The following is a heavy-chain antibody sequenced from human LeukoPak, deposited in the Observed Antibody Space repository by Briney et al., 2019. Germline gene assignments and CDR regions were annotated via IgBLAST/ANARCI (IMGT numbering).Heavy chain of an antibody. D-gene: IGHD2-15*01. J-gene: IGHJ6*02. CDR1: GYAFNSYG. CDR2: ISVYNGNT. Sequence: GASVKVSFKTSGYAFNSYGISWVRQAPGQGIEWMGLISVYNGNTNYAQKFQGRVSMTTDTPTTTAYMELRSLRSDDTAVYYCARYYCSGGRCYGHYYYGMDVWGQGTTVTVSS. CDR3: ARYYCSGGRCYGHYYYGMDV. V-gene: IGHV1-18*01.